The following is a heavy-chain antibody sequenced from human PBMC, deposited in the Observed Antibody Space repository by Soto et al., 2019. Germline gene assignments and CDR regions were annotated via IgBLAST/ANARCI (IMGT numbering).Heavy chain of an antibody. D-gene: IGHD1-1*01. Sequence: SETLSLTCTVSGGSISSGGYYWSWIRQHPGKGLEWIGYIYYSGSTYYNPSLKSRVTTSVDTSKNQFSLKLSSVTAADTAVYYCARDVRPTRGYYYGMDVWGQGTTVTVSS. CDR3: ARDVRPTRGYYYGMDV. J-gene: IGHJ6*02. V-gene: IGHV4-31*03. CDR1: GGSISSGGYY. CDR2: IYYSGST.